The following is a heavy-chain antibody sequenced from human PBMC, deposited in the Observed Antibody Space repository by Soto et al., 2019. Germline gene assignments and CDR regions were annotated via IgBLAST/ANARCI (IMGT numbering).Heavy chain of an antibody. CDR1: GFTFSSYW. Sequence: GGSLRLSCAASGFTFSSYWMSWVRQAPGKGLEWVANIKQDGSEKYYVDSGKGRFTISRDNAKNSLYLQMNSLRAEDTAVYYCARAQRGGIIRFTGYFDYWGQGTLVTVSS. J-gene: IGHJ4*02. V-gene: IGHV3-7*01. CDR3: ARAQRGGIIRFTGYFDY. D-gene: IGHD3-10*01. CDR2: IKQDGSEK.